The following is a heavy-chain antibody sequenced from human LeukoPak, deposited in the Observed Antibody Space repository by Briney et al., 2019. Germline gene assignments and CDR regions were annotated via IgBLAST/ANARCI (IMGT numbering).Heavy chain of an antibody. CDR3: ARRSSGWPFDS. CDR2: IHYSGST. J-gene: IGHJ4*02. V-gene: IGHV4-39*01. D-gene: IGHD6-19*01. CDR1: GDSISSSSYY. Sequence: PSETLSLTCTVSGDSISSSSYYWGWIRQPPGKGLEWIGTIHYSGSTYYNPSFKSRVTISVDTSKNQFSLKLSSVTAADTAVYYCARRSSGWPFDSWGQGTLVTVSS.